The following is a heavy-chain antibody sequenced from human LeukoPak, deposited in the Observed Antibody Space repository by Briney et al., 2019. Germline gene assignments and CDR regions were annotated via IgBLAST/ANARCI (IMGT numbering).Heavy chain of an antibody. CDR3: ARGGRSVVTPLYWYFDL. V-gene: IGHV1-18*01. CDR2: ISAYNGNT. Sequence: ASVKVSCKASGYTFTSYGISWVRQAPGQGLEWMGWISAYNGNTNYAQKLQGRVTMTTDTSTSTAYMELRSLRSDDTAVYYCARGGRSVVTPLYWYFDLWGRGTLVTVSS. J-gene: IGHJ2*01. CDR1: GYTFTSYG. D-gene: IGHD4-23*01.